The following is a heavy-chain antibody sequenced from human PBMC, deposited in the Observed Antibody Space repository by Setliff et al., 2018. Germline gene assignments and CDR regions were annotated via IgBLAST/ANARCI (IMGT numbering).Heavy chain of an antibody. CDR1: GGSISSSSYY. CDR2: IYYSGST. J-gene: IGHJ6*02. V-gene: IGHV4-39*07. CDR3: ARVAQYSSSSFYYYYYGMDV. Sequence: PSETLSLTCTVSGGSISSSSYYWGWIRQPPGKGLEWIGSIYYSGSTYYNPSLKSRVTIPVDTSNNQFSLKLRSVTAADTAVYYCARVAQYSSSSFYYYYYGMDVWGQGTTVTVSS. D-gene: IGHD6-6*01.